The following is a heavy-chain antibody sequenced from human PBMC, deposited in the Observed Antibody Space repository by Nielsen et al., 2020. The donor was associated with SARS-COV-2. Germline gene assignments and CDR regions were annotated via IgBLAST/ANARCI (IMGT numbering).Heavy chain of an antibody. CDR2: INTNTGNP. J-gene: IGHJ3*02. V-gene: IGHV7-4-1*02. Sequence: ASVKVSCKASGYTFKSYDINWVRQATGQGLEWMGWINTNTGNPTYAQGFTGRFVFSLDTSVSTAYLQISSLKAEDTAVYYCARDGEVESGAFDIWGQGTMVTVSS. CDR3: ARDGEVESGAFDI. D-gene: IGHD2-21*01. CDR1: GYTFKSYD.